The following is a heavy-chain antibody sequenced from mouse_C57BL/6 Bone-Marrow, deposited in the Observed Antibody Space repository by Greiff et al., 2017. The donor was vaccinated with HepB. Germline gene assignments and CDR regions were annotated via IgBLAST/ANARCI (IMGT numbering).Heavy chain of an antibody. CDR2: IYPRDGST. D-gene: IGHD2-4*01. Sequence: SDAELVKPGASVKISCKVSGYTFTDHTIHWMKQRPEQGLEWIGYIYPRDGSTKYNEKFKGKATLTADKSSSTAYMQLNSLTSEDSAVYFCARELGLRRRRDYFDYWGQGTTLTVSS. CDR3: ARELGLRRRRDYFDY. J-gene: IGHJ2*01. V-gene: IGHV1-78*01. CDR1: GYTFTDHT.